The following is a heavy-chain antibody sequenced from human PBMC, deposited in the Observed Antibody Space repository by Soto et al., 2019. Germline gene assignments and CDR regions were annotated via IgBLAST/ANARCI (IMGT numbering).Heavy chain of an antibody. Sequence: GGSLILSCAASGFTFSSYAMSWVRQAPGKGLEWVSAISGSGGSTYYADSVKGRFTISRDNSKNTLYLQMNSLRAEDTAVYYCAKVRVTIIVVVVAATSTGAFEIWGQGNLVTV. D-gene: IGHD2-15*01. CDR3: AKVRVTIIVVVVAATSTGAFEI. V-gene: IGHV3-23*01. J-gene: IGHJ4*02. CDR2: ISGSGGST. CDR1: GFTFSSYA.